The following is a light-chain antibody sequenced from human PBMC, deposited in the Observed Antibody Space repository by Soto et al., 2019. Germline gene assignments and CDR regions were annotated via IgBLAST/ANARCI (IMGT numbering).Light chain of an antibody. Sequence: EIVLTQSPATLSLSPGDRATLSCRASQGVSSYLAWYQQKPGQAPRLLIYDASNRATGISARFSGSGSGTDFTLTISSLEPEDFAVYYCQQRSNWPITFGKGTRLEIK. J-gene: IGKJ5*01. V-gene: IGKV3-11*01. CDR1: QGVSSY. CDR3: QQRSNWPIT. CDR2: DAS.